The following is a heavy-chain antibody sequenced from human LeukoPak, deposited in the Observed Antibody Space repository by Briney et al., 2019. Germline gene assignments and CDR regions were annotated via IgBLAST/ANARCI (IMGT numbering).Heavy chain of an antibody. Sequence: SQTLSLTCAISGDSVSSNSAAWNWIRQSPSRGLEWLGRTYYRSKWYNDYAVSVKSRITINPDTSKNQFSLKLSSVTAADTAVYYCARLAHDYVWGSYWRRGVGRYYYYYMDVWGKGTTVTVSS. CDR1: GDSVSSNSAA. J-gene: IGHJ6*03. V-gene: IGHV6-1*01. CDR2: TYYRSKWYN. CDR3: ARLAHDYVWGSYWRRGVGRYYYYYMDV. D-gene: IGHD3-16*01.